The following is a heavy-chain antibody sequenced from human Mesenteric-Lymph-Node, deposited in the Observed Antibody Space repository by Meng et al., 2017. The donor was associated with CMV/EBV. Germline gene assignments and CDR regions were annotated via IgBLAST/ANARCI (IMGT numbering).Heavy chain of an antibody. CDR3: AKGGSSSWNSEADY. CDR2: FSGIGGRT. Sequence: SGFTFSSYAMTWVRQAPGKGLEWVSAFSGIGGRTNYADSVKGRFAIFRDNSKNTMYLQMNSLRVEDTAIYYCAKGGSSSWNSEADYWGQGTLVTVSS. J-gene: IGHJ4*02. V-gene: IGHV3-23*01. D-gene: IGHD6-13*01. CDR1: GFTFSSYA.